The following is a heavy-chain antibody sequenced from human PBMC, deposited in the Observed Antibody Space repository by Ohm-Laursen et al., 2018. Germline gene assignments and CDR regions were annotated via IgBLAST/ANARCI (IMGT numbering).Heavy chain of an antibody. Sequence: GTLSLTWSVSGGSISSSSYCWGWIRQPPGKGLEWIGNIYYSGSTYYNPSLRSQVSISIHTSQNQFSLKLSSVTATDTAVYYCARAFWNGYNDAFDVWGQGTMVTVSS. CDR3: ARAFWNGYNDAFDV. CDR2: IYYSGST. J-gene: IGHJ3*01. CDR1: GGSISSSSYC. V-gene: IGHV4-39*01. D-gene: IGHD3-3*01.